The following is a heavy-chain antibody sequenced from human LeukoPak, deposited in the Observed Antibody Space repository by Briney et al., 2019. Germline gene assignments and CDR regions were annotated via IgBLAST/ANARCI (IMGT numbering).Heavy chain of an antibody. CDR3: ARVYSSSWYWFDP. CDR2: IYHSGST. Sequence: SETLSLTCTVSGYSISSDYYWGWIRQPPGKGLEWIGSIYHSGSTYYNPSLKGRVTISVDTSKNQFSLKLSSVTAADTAVYYCARVYSSSWYWFDPWGQGTLVTVSS. J-gene: IGHJ5*02. V-gene: IGHV4-38-2*02. D-gene: IGHD6-13*01. CDR1: GYSISSDYY.